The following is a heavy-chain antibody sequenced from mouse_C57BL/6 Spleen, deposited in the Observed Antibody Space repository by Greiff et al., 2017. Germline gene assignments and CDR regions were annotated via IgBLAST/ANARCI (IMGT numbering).Heavy chain of an antibody. V-gene: IGHV1-55*01. D-gene: IGHD1-1*01. CDR2: IYPGSGSN. CDR3: AREPLHSYAMDY. J-gene: IGHJ4*01. Sequence: QVKLQQPGAELVKPGASVQMSCKASGYTFNSYWITWVKQRPGQGLEWIGDIYPGSGSNNYNEKFKSKATLTVDTSSSTAYMQLSSLTSEDSAVYYCAREPLHSYAMDYWGQGTSVTVSS. CDR1: GYTFNSYW.